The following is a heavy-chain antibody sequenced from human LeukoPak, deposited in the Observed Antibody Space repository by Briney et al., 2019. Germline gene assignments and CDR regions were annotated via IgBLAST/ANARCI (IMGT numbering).Heavy chain of an antibody. CDR1: GFTFSSYA. Sequence: GGSLRLSCAASGFTFSSYAMHWVRQAPGKGLEWVAVISYDGSNKYYADSVKGRFTISRDNYKNTLYLQMNSLRAEDTAVYYCAKEYRWRYFDWSPYFDYWGQGTLVTVSS. CDR2: ISYDGSNK. J-gene: IGHJ4*02. CDR3: AKEYRWRYFDWSPYFDY. V-gene: IGHV3-30-3*01. D-gene: IGHD3-9*01.